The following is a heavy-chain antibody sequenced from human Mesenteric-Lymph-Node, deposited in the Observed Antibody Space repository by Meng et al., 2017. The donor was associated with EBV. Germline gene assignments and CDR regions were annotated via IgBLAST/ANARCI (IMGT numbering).Heavy chain of an antibody. Sequence: HGRLQRPGPGLGNPSGTPSRTCAVSGGSISRRNWGSWVRQPPGKGLQWIGEIFHSGGTNYNPSLKSRVTISVDKSKNQFSLKVNSLTAADTAVYYCARITFGGAIGDWGQGTLVTVSS. D-gene: IGHD3-16*02. CDR3: ARITFGGAIGD. J-gene: IGHJ4*02. V-gene: IGHV4-4*02. CDR1: GGSISRRNW. CDR2: IFHSGGT.